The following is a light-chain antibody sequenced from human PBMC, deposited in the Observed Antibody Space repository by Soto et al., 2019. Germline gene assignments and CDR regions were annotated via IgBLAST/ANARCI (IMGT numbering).Light chain of an antibody. Sequence: EIVLTQSPGTLYLSPGERATLSCRASRSVSSSYLAWYQQKPAQAPRRLIYGASSRATGIPDRFSGSGSGKAFTLTISTLEPEDFAIYYCHQYGSSYTFGQGTKLEIK. J-gene: IGKJ2*01. CDR2: GAS. V-gene: IGKV3-20*01. CDR3: HQYGSSYT. CDR1: RSVSSSY.